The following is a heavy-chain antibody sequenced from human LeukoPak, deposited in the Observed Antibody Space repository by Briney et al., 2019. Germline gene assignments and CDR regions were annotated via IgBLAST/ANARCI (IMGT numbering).Heavy chain of an antibody. Sequence: GGSLRLSCAASGFTFSSYSMNWVRQAPGKGLGWVSSISSSSSYIYYADSVKGRFTISRDNSKNTLYLQMNSLRAEDTAVYYCAKDSELGINWNPFDYWGQGTLVTVSS. D-gene: IGHD1-20*01. CDR2: ISSSSSYI. CDR3: AKDSELGINWNPFDY. J-gene: IGHJ4*02. CDR1: GFTFSSYS. V-gene: IGHV3-21*01.